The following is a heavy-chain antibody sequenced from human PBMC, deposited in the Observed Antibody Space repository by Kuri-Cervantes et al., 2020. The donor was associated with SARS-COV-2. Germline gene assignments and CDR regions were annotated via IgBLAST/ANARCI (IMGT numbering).Heavy chain of an antibody. Sequence: GESLKISCTASGFTFGDYTMGWFRQAPGKGLEWVGFIRSKAYTGTTEYAASVKGRFTISRDDSKSIAYLQMNSLKTEDTAVYYCTIGYCSSTGCYRPYCFDYWGQGTLVTVSS. CDR1: GFTFGDYT. D-gene: IGHD2-2*02. J-gene: IGHJ4*02. CDR3: TIGYCSSTGCYRPYCFDY. CDR2: IRSKAYTGTT. V-gene: IGHV3-49*03.